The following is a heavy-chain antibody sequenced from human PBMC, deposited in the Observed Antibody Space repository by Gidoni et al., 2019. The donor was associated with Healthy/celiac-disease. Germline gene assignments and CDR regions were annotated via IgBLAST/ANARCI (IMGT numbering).Heavy chain of an antibody. J-gene: IGHJ4*02. CDR2: T. D-gene: IGHD6-19*01. Sequence: TIYAQKFQGRVTMTEDTSTDTAYMELSSLRSEDTAVYYCASPSIAVAGMGFDYWGLGTLVTVSS. CDR3: ASPSIAVAGMGFDY. V-gene: IGHV1-24*01.